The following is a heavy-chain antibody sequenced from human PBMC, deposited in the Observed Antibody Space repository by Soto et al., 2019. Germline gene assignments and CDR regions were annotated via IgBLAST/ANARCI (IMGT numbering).Heavy chain of an antibody. CDR1: GVSFNSYG. J-gene: IGHJ6*02. D-gene: IGHD3-16*01. CDR3: AKWGEVSHNPGGNYYYGMDV. Sequence: QVQLLQSGAEVKRPGSSVRVSCKASGVSFNSYGFAWVRQAPGQGLEWLGKITPNIPLTNYAQSFQGRVTITAETSTSTSYLELTSLTSEDTAVYYCAKWGEVSHNPGGNYYYGMDVWGQGTTVTVSS. CDR2: ITPNIPLT. V-gene: IGHV1-69*09.